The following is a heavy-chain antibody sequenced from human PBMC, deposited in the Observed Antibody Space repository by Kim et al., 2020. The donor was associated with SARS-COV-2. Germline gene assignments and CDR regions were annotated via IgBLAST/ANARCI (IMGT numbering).Heavy chain of an antibody. D-gene: IGHD3-10*01. CDR3: TREIGGSGSRTTSY. CDR2: ISSSGSVV. Sequence: GGSLRLSCAASGFIFSSYSMNWVRQAPGKGLEWVAHISSSGSVVYYADSAKGRFTVSRDNAKNSLYLQVNSLRDEDTAVYYCTREIGGSGSRTTSYWGQGTLVTVSS. CDR1: GFIFSSYS. J-gene: IGHJ4*02. V-gene: IGHV3-48*02.